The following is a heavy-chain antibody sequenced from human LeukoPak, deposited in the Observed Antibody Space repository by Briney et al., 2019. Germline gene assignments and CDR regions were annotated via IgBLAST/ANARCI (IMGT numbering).Heavy chain of an antibody. D-gene: IGHD3-3*01. J-gene: IGHJ4*02. CDR1: GYTFTSYG. Sequence: GSVKVSCMASGYTFTSYGISGVRQAPGQGREWMGWISAYNGNTNYAQKLQGSVTMNTDKSTGTAYMELRSLRSAATAVYSCAREPLAFAFDYWGQGTLVTVSS. V-gene: IGHV1-18*04. CDR2: ISAYNGNT. CDR3: AREPLAFAFDY.